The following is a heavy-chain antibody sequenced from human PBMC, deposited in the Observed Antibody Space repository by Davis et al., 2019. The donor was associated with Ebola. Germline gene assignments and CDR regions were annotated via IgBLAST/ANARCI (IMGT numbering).Heavy chain of an antibody. CDR2: LFYGGST. J-gene: IGHJ4*02. Sequence: GSLRLSCTVSGGSAKSHYWSWIRQPPGKGWEWIGYLFYGGSTNYNPSLTSRATISLDTSNNQVSLKLSSVTAADTAIYYCAVLAGYWGQGTLVTVSS. D-gene: IGHD2/OR15-2a*01. CDR1: GGSAKSHY. CDR3: AVLAGY. V-gene: IGHV4-59*02.